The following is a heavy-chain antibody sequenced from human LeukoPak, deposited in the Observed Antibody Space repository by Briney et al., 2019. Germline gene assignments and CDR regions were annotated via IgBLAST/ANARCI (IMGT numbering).Heavy chain of an antibody. V-gene: IGHV3-9*01. CDR1: GFIFDDYA. CDR3: AKDATYYYDSSGYYFDY. J-gene: IGHJ4*02. CDR2: ISWNSGSI. Sequence: AGRSLRLSCAASGFIFDDYAMHWVRQAPEKGLEWVSGISWNSGSIGYADSVKGRFTISRDNAKNSLYLQMNSLRAEDTALYYCAKDATYYYDSSGYYFDYWGQGTLVTVSS. D-gene: IGHD3-22*01.